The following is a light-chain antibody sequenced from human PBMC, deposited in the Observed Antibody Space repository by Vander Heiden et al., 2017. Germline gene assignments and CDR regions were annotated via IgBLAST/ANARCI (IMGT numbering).Light chain of an antibody. CDR3: QVWHSSTDHVV. J-gene: IGLJ2*01. CDR1: NIGSES. V-gene: IGLV3-21*02. CDR2: DDR. Sequence: SYVLTQPPPVSVAPGQTARITCGGDNIGSESVHWYQQTPAQAPVLVVYDDRDRPSGIPERFSGSNSGNTATLTISRVEAGDEADYYCQVWHSSTDHVVFGGGTKLTVL.